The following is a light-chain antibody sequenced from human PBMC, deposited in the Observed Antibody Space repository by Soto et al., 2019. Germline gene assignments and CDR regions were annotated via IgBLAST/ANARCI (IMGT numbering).Light chain of an antibody. J-gene: IGKJ2*01. Sequence: DSVMTQSPDSLAVSLGERATINCKSSQSVLYSSNNKNYLAWYQQRPGQPPKLLIYWASTRESGVPDRFSGSGSGTDFTLTITRLQAEDVAVYYCQQYESTPPTFGQGTKLEIK. CDR3: QQYESTPPT. V-gene: IGKV4-1*01. CDR2: WAS. CDR1: QSVLYSSNNKNY.